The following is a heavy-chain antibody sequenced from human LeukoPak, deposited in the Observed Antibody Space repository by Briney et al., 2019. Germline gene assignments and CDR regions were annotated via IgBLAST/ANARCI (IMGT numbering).Heavy chain of an antibody. CDR1: GYTFTSYG. CDR2: ISAYNGNT. Sequence: ASVKVSCKASGYTFTSYGISWVRQAPGQGLEWMGWISAYNGNTNYAQKLQGRVTMTTDTSTSTAYMELRSLRSDDTAVYYCARDLTIDDPGAFDIWGQGTMVTFSS. CDR3: ARDLTIDDPGAFDI. V-gene: IGHV1-18*01. D-gene: IGHD2/OR15-2a*01. J-gene: IGHJ3*02.